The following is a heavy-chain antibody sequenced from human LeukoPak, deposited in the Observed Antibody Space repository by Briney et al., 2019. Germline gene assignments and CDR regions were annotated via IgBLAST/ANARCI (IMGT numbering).Heavy chain of an antibody. J-gene: IGHJ6*03. CDR3: ARVSWFPGTSYYYMDV. CDR2: IYYSGST. V-gene: IGHV4-39*01. D-gene: IGHD1-1*01. CDR1: GGSISSSSYY. Sequence: SETLSLTCTVSGGSISSSSYYWGWIRQPPGKGLEWIGSIYYSGSTYYNPSLKSRVTISVDTSKNQFSLKRSSVTAADTAVYYCARVSWFPGTSYYYMDVWGKGTTVTVSS.